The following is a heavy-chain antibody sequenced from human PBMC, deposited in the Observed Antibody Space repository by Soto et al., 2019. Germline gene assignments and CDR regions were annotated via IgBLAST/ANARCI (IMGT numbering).Heavy chain of an antibody. J-gene: IGHJ4*02. V-gene: IGHV3-53*03. D-gene: IGHD2-15*01. Sequence: EVQLVESVGGLLQPGGSLRLSCAVSGFIVSDNYLTWVRQPPGKGLGWVSVIYAGGDTFYADSVKGRFTISRDTSENMVYLQMRSLRVEDTAVYYCARGLGLCSGGACYEYWGQGTVVTVSS. CDR2: IYAGGDT. CDR3: ARGLGLCSGGACYEY. CDR1: GFIVSDNY.